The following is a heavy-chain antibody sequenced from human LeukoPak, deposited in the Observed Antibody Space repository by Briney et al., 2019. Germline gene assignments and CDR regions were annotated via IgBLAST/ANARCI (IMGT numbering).Heavy chain of an antibody. V-gene: IGHV3-21*01. CDR1: RFTFSSYS. J-gene: IGHJ5*02. CDR2: ISSGSGYI. CDR3: ARDYQLGRAWFDP. Sequence: PGGSLRLSCAASRFTFSSYSMSWVRQAPGKGLEWVSSISSGSGYIYYADSVKGRFTISRDNAKNPLYLQMNSLRAEDTAVYYCARDYQLGRAWFDPWGQGTLVTVSS. D-gene: IGHD5-24*01.